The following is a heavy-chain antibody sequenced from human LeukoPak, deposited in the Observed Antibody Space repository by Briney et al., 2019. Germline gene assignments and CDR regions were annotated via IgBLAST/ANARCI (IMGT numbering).Heavy chain of an antibody. CDR2: VNLQGST. V-gene: IGHV4-34*01. CDR1: GLPFSSYA. Sequence: ESLRLSCAASGLPFSSYAMHWVRQPPGKGLEWIGEVNLQGSTNYNPSLKSRVAISVDKSENHISLKLTSVTAADTAVYYCAREGGPYRPLDYSSQGTLVTVAS. CDR3: AREGGPYRPLDY. J-gene: IGHJ4*02.